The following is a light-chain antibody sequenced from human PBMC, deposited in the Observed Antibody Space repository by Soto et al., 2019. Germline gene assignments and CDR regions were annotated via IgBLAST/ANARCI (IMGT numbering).Light chain of an antibody. CDR1: QSVSSN. Sequence: EIVMTQSPATLSVSPGERATLSWRASQSVSSNLAWYQQKPGQAPRLLISGASGRATGIPDRFSGSGSGTDFTLTISRLEPEDFAVYYCQQYGGSPITFGLGTRLEIK. CDR2: GAS. CDR3: QQYGGSPIT. J-gene: IGKJ5*01. V-gene: IGKV3-20*01.